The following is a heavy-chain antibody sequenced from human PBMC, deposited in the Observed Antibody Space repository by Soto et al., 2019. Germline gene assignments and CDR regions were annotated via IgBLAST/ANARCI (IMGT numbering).Heavy chain of an antibody. CDR2: IYYSGST. CDR1: GGSISSYY. Sequence: PAETLSLTCTVSGGSISSYYWSWIRQPPGKGLEWIGYIYYSGSTNYNPSLKSRVTISVDTSKNQFSLKLSSVTAADTAVYYCARHTTLYYYDSGGHTKRTYYFDYWGQGTLVTVSS. V-gene: IGHV4-59*08. J-gene: IGHJ4*02. D-gene: IGHD3-22*01. CDR3: ARHTTLYYYDSGGHTKRTYYFDY.